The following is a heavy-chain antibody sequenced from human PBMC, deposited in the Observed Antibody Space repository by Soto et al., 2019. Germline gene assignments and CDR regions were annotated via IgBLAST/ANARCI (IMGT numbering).Heavy chain of an antibody. D-gene: IGHD3-3*01. CDR2: INPTSSST. Sequence: ASVKVSCKASEYTFTTYSLHWVRQAPGQGLEWMGIINPTSSSTSDAQKFQGRVTMTRDTSTSTVYMELSSLISEDTAVYYCARDLYSSSWSGYYQVPHPRTPTGWFDPWGQGTLVTVSS. J-gene: IGHJ5*02. CDR1: EYTFTTYS. V-gene: IGHV1-46*03. CDR3: ARDLYSSSWSGYYQVPHPRTPTGWFDP.